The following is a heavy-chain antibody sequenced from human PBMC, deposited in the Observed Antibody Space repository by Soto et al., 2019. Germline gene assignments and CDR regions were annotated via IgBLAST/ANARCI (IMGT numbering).Heavy chain of an antibody. Sequence: PWGSLRLSCAASGFTFSSYGMHWVRQAPGKGLEWEAVIWYDGSNKYYADFVKGRFTISRDNSKNTLYMQMNSLRAEDTAVYYCARGRITMVRGRSDYYYYYMDVWGKGTTVTVAS. CDR3: ARGRITMVRGRSDYYYYYMDV. D-gene: IGHD3-10*01. CDR2: IWYDGSNK. J-gene: IGHJ6*03. V-gene: IGHV3-33*01. CDR1: GFTFSSYG.